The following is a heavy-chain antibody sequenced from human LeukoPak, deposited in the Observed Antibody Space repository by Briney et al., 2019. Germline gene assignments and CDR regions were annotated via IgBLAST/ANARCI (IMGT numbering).Heavy chain of an antibody. CDR1: GGSVSSGSYY. V-gene: IGHV4-61*01. J-gene: IGHJ5*01. CDR2: IYYSGST. CDR3: ASRDQLTPRDGYDPGAQETRVPAS. Sequence: PSETLSLTCTVSGGSVSSGSYYWSWIRQPPGKGLEWIGYIYYSGSTNYNPSLKSRVTISVDTSKNQFSLKLSSVTAADTAVYSWASRDQLTPRDGYDPGAQETRVPASWG. D-gene: IGHD5-24*01.